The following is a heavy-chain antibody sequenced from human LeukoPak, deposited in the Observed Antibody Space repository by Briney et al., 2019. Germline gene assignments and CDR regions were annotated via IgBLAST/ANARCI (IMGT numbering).Heavy chain of an antibody. CDR3: ARQGSGWYRWFDP. J-gene: IGHJ5*02. CDR2: IYYSGST. CDR1: GGSISSSSYY. Sequence: SETLSFTCTVSGGSISSSSYYWGWIRQPPGKGLEWIGSIYYSGSTYYNPSLKSRVTISVDTSKNQFSLKLSSVTAADTAVYYCARQGSGWYRWFDPWGQGTLVTVSS. V-gene: IGHV4-39*01. D-gene: IGHD6-19*01.